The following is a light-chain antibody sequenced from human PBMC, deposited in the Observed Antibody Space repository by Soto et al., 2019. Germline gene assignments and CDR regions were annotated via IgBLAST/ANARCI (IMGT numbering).Light chain of an antibody. CDR2: DAS. V-gene: IGKV3-20*01. CDR1: QSVSGRY. CDR3: LQYGNSPQT. Sequence: ETVLTQSPGTLSLSPGERATLSCRASQSVSGRYLTWFQHTPGQTPSLLIYDASTRATGIPDRFSGSGSGTDFTLIISRLEPEDFAVYCCLQYGNSPQTFGRGTKVEIK. J-gene: IGKJ1*01.